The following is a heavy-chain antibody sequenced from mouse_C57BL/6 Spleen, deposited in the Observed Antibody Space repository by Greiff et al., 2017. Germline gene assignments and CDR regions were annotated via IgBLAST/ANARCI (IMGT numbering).Heavy chain of an antibody. V-gene: IGHV3-6*01. Sequence: EVKLQESGPGLVKPSQSLSLTCSVTGYSITSGYYWNWIRQFPGNKLEWMGYISYDGSNNYNPSLKNRISITRDTSKNQFFLKLNTGTTEDTATYYCARALLGYYFDYWGQGTTLTVSS. J-gene: IGHJ2*01. CDR1: GYSITSGYY. CDR3: ARALLGYYFDY. D-gene: IGHD2-10*01. CDR2: ISYDGSN.